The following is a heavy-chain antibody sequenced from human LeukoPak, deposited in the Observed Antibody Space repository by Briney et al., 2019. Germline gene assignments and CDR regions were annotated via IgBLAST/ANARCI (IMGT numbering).Heavy chain of an antibody. CDR1: GGSFSGYY. D-gene: IGHD2-15*01. J-gene: IGHJ4*02. V-gene: IGHV4-34*01. CDR3: ARGGSRIVVVVAARKPHYFDY. CDR2: ISHSGRI. Sequence: SETLSLTCAVYGGSFSGYYWSWIRQPPGKGLEWIGEISHSGRINYNPSLKSRVTISVDTSKNQFSLKLSSVTAADTAVYYCARGGSRIVVVVAARKPHYFDYWGQGTLDTVSS.